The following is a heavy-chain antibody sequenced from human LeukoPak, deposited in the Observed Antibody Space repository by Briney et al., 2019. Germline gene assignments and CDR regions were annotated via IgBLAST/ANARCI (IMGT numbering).Heavy chain of an antibody. CDR3: ARREWSTECYFDY. J-gene: IGHJ4*02. Sequence: SETLSLTCTVSGGSISSSSYYWGWIRQPPGKGLEWIGGIYYSGSTYYNPSLKSRVTISVDTSKNQFSLKLSSVTAADTAVYYCARREWSTECYFDYWGQGTLVTVSS. V-gene: IGHV4-39*01. CDR1: GGSISSSSYY. CDR2: IYYSGST. D-gene: IGHD3-3*01.